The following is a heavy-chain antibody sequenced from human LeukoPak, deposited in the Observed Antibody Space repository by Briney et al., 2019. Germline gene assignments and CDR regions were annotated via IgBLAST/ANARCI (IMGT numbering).Heavy chain of an antibody. CDR2: IYYSGST. D-gene: IGHD3-3*01. J-gene: IGHJ5*02. V-gene: IGHV4-59*01. CDR1: GGSFSGYY. Sequence: KTSETLSLTCAVYGGSFSGYYWSWIRQPPGKGLEWIGYIYYSGSTNYNPSLKSRVTISVDTSKNQFSLKLSSVTAADTAVYYCARGRPVLRFLEWLSGFDPWGQGTLVTVSS. CDR3: ARGRPVLRFLEWLSGFDP.